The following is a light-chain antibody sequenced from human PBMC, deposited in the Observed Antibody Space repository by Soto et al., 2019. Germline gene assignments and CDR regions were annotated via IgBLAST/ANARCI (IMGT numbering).Light chain of an antibody. CDR1: QSISSE. CDR3: HPCHNLSLT. CDR2: GAS. Sequence: EIVMTQSPATLSVSPGESATLSCRASQSISSELAWYQQKPGQPPRLIIYGASTRPTGVPARFTGSGSGSNCTLTIIGLQSEDFAFYYCHPCHNLSLTCDQGTRLEI. V-gene: IGKV3-15*01. J-gene: IGKJ2*01.